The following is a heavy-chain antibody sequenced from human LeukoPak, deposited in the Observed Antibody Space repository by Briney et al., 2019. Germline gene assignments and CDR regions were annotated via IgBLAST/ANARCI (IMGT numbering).Heavy chain of an antibody. CDR2: IKQDGSEK. CDR3: ARSPGSSYYYYYGMDV. CDR1: GFTFSSYW. V-gene: IGHV3-7*01. J-gene: IGHJ6*02. Sequence: GGSLRLSCAASGFTFSSYWMSRVRQAPGKGLEWVANIKQDGSEKYYVDSVKGRFTISRDNAKNSLYLQMNSLRAEDTAVYYCARSPGSSYYYYYGMDVWGQGTTVTVSS. D-gene: IGHD3-10*01.